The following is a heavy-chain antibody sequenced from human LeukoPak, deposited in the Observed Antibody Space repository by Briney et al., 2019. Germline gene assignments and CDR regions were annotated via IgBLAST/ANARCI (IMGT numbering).Heavy chain of an antibody. CDR2: MNPNSGNT. CDR3: ARVLFYGDHRGFDY. CDR1: GYTFTSYD. Sequence: ASVKVSCKASGYTFTSYDINWVRQATGQGLEWMGWMNPNSGNTGYAQKFQGRVTMTTDTSTSTAYMELRSLRSDDTAVYYCARVLFYGDHRGFDYWGQGTLVTVSS. V-gene: IGHV1-8*01. D-gene: IGHD4-17*01. J-gene: IGHJ4*02.